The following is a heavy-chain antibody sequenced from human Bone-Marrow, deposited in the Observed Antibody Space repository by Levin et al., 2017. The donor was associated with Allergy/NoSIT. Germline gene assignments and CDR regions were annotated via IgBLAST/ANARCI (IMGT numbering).Heavy chain of an antibody. V-gene: IGHV1-69*06. Sequence: GASVKVSCKTSADTFSSYVLTWVRQAPGQGLEWMGAILPSFGTPEYAQKFRGRVTITAERSTSTVYIELTRLTFDDTAIYYCARPPRDAGWNGVNVWGQGTTVIVSS. D-gene: IGHD3-3*01. CDR1: ADTFSSYV. CDR3: ARPPRDAGWNGVNV. J-gene: IGHJ6*02. CDR2: ILPSFGTP.